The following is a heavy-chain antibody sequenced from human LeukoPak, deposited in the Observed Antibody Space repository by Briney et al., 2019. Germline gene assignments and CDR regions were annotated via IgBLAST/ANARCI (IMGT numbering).Heavy chain of an antibody. V-gene: IGHV4-4*07. D-gene: IGHD3-22*01. Sequence: PSETLSLTCTVAVGSISSYYWSWIRQPAGKGLEWIGRIYTSGSTNYNPSLKSRVTISVDKSKNQFSLKLSSVTAADTAVYYCARDRGDSSGHFDYWGQGTLVSVSS. CDR1: VGSISSYY. CDR2: IYTSGST. CDR3: ARDRGDSSGHFDY. J-gene: IGHJ4*02.